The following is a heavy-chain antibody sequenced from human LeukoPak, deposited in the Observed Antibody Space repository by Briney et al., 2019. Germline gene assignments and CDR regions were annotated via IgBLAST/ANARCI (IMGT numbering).Heavy chain of an antibody. Sequence: ASVKVSCKASGGTFSSHGFSWVRQAPGQGLEWMGGIIPVFGTSSNAQKFQGRVTITADESTNTAYMELKSLRSEDTAIYYCASGSHFDTSGYPYWFFDLWGRGTLVTVSS. CDR1: GGTFSSHG. V-gene: IGHV1-69*13. D-gene: IGHD3-22*01. CDR3: ASGSHFDTSGYPYWFFDL. CDR2: IIPVFGTS. J-gene: IGHJ2*01.